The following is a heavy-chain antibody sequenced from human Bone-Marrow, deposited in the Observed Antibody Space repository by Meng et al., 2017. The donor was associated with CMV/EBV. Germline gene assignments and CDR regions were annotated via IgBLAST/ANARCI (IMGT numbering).Heavy chain of an antibody. J-gene: IGHJ4*02. CDR1: GFTFSSYG. CDR2: IRYDGSNK. V-gene: IGHV3-30*02. D-gene: IGHD3-9*01. Sequence: GESLKISCAASGFTFSSYGMHWVRQAPGKGLEWVAFIRYDGSNKYYADSVKGRFTISRDNSKNTPYLQMNSLRAEDTAVYYCAVRYHDDWGQGKLVTVAS. CDR3: AVRYHDD.